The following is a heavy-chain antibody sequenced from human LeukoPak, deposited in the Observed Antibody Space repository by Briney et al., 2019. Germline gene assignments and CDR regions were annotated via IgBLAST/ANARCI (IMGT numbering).Heavy chain of an antibody. Sequence: GRSLRLSCAASGFTFDDYAMHWVRQAPGKGLEWVSGISWNSGSIGYANSVKGRFTISRDNAKNSLYLQMNSLRAEDTAVYYCASSSSWGQGTLVTVSS. D-gene: IGHD6-13*01. CDR2: ISWNSGSI. CDR1: GFTFDDYA. CDR3: ASSSS. J-gene: IGHJ4*02. V-gene: IGHV3-9*01.